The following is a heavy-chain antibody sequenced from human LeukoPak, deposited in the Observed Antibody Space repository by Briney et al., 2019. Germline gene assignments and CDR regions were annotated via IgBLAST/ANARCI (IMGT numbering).Heavy chain of an antibody. CDR2: INPNSGGT. D-gene: IGHD2-2*01. J-gene: IGHJ6*02. CDR1: GYTFTGYY. CDR3: ARGRGYCSSTSCYARLPYYYYGMDV. V-gene: IGHV1-2*02. Sequence: ASVKVSCKASGYTFTGYYMHWVRQAPGQGLEWMGWINPNSGGTNYAQKFQGRVTMTRDTSISTAYMELGRLRSDDTAVYYCARGRGYCSSTSCYARLPYYYYGMDVWGQGTTVTVSS.